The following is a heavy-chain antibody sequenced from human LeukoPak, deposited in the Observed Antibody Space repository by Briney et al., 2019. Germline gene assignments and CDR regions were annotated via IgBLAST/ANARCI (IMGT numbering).Heavy chain of an antibody. J-gene: IGHJ4*02. Sequence: SETLSLTCTVYGYSISSGYCWSWIRQPAGKGLEWIGRIYTSGSTNYNPSLKSRVTMSVDTSKNQFSLKLSSVTAADTAVYYCARDRWLVINIFDYWGQGTLVTVSS. V-gene: IGHV4-4*07. D-gene: IGHD6-19*01. CDR2: IYTSGST. CDR1: GYSISSGYC. CDR3: ARDRWLVINIFDY.